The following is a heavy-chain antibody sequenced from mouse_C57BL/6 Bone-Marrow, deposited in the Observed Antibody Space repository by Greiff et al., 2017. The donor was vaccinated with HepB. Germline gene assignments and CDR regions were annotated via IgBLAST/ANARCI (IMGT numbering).Heavy chain of an antibody. CDR1: GFSLTSYG. CDR2: IWRGGST. D-gene: IGHD1-1*01. V-gene: IGHV2-5*01. CDR3: AKKNYYGSSSWYFDV. Sequence: QVQLQQSGPGLVQPSQSLSITCTVSGFSLTSYGVHWVRQSPGKGLEWLGVIWRGGSTDYNAAFMSRLSITKDNSKSQVFFKMNSLQADDTAIYYCAKKNYYGSSSWYFDVWGTGTTVTVSS. J-gene: IGHJ1*03.